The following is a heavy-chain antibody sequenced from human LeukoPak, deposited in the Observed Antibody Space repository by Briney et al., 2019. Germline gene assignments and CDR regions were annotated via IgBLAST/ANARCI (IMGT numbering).Heavy chain of an antibody. CDR1: GFTFSSYW. CDR2: IKQDGSQR. D-gene: IGHD5-18*01. CDR3: ARDRVQLWLSYYYYGMDV. Sequence: GGSLRLSCAASGFTFSSYWMSWVRQAPGKGLEWVANIKQDGSQRYYVDSVKGRFTISRDNAKNSLYLQMNSLRAEDTAVYYCARDRVQLWLSYYYYGMDVWGQGTTVTVPS. J-gene: IGHJ6*02. V-gene: IGHV3-7*01.